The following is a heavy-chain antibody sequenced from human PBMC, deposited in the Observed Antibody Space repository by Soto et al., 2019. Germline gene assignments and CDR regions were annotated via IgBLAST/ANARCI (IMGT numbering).Heavy chain of an antibody. CDR3: AHQLPRTYYDFWSGFDY. CDR2: IYWNDDK. J-gene: IGHJ4*02. Sequence: QITLKESGPTLVKPTQTLTLTCTFSGFSLSTSGVGVGWIRQPPGKALEWLALIYWNDDKRYSPSLKSRLTITKDTSKNQLVLTMTNMDPVDTATYYCAHQLPRTYYDFWSGFDYWGQGTLVTVSS. V-gene: IGHV2-5*01. CDR1: GFSLSTSGVG. D-gene: IGHD3-3*01.